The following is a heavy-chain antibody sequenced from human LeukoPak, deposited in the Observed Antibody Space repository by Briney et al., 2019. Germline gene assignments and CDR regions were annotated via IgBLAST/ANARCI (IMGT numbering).Heavy chain of an antibody. V-gene: IGHV1-69*06. Sequence: ASVKVSCKASGGTFSSYAISWVRQAPGQGLEWIGGIIPIFGTANYAQKFQGRVTITADKSTSTAYMELSSLRSEDTAVYYCARAHAGTRGRQYNWFDPWGQGTLVTVSS. CDR1: GGTFSSYA. D-gene: IGHD1-7*01. CDR3: ARAHAGTRGRQYNWFDP. CDR2: IIPIFGTA. J-gene: IGHJ5*02.